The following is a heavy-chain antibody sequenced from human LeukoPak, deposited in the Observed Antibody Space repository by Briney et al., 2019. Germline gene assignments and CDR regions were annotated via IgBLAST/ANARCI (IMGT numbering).Heavy chain of an antibody. CDR1: GYTFTSCG. J-gene: IGHJ4*02. Sequence: ASVKVSCKASGYTFTSCGISWVRQAPGQGLEWMGWISAYNGNTNYAQKLQGRVTMTTDTSTSTAYMELRSLRSDDTAVYYCARREGWYSYGGNDYWGQGTLVTVSS. D-gene: IGHD5-18*01. CDR2: ISAYNGNT. CDR3: ARREGWYSYGGNDY. V-gene: IGHV1-18*01.